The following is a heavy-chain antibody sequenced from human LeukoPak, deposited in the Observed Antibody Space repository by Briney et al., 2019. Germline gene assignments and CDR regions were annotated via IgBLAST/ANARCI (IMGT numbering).Heavy chain of an antibody. V-gene: IGHV4-61*02. D-gene: IGHD6-19*01. CDR3: ARHHSSGWELPYFDY. CDR1: GGSISSGGYS. Sequence: SETLSLTCAVSGGSISSGGYSWSWIRQPAGKGLEWIGRIYTSGNTDYNPSLKSRVTMSLDTSKNQFSLKLSPVTAADTAVYYCARHHSSGWELPYFDYWGQGTLVTVSS. CDR2: IYTSGNT. J-gene: IGHJ4*02.